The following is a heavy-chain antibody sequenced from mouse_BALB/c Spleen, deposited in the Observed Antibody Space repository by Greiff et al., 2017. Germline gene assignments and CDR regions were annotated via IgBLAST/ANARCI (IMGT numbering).Heavy chain of an antibody. CDR1: GYTFTSYW. CDR3: TRGDLLRFAY. D-gene: IGHD2-1*01. V-gene: IGHV1S22*01. J-gene: IGHJ3*01. Sequence: LQQPGSELVRPGASVKLSCKASGYTFTSYWMHWVKQRPGQGLEWIGNIYPGSGSTNYDEKFKSKATLTVDTSSSTAYMQLSSLTSEDSAVYYCTRGDLLRFAYWGQGTLVTVSA. CDR2: IYPGSGST.